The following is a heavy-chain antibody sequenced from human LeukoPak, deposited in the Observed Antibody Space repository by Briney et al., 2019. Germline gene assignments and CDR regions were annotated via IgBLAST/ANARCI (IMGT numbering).Heavy chain of an antibody. V-gene: IGHV3-53*01. CDR1: GFTVSSNY. J-gene: IGHJ2*01. Sequence: GGSLRLSCAASGFTVSSNYMSWVRQAPGKGLEWVSVIYSGGSTYYADSVKGRFTISRDNSKNTLYLQMNSLRAKDTAVYYCASAEVSVVYRYFDLWGRGTLVTVSS. CDR3: ASAEVSVVYRYFDL. D-gene: IGHD4-23*01. CDR2: IYSGGST.